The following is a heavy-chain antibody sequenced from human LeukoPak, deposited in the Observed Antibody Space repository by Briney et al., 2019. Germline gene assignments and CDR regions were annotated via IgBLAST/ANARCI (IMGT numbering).Heavy chain of an antibody. D-gene: IGHD2-2*01. J-gene: IGHJ6*02. CDR2: INPNSGGT. CDR3: AREIRDCSSTSCYNYYGMDV. V-gene: IGHV1-2*06. CDR1: GYTFTGYY. Sequence: ASVKVSCKASGYTFTGYYMHWVRQAPGQGLEWMGRINPNSGGTNYAQKFQGRVTMTRHTSISTAYMGLSRLRSDDTAVYYCAREIRDCSSTSCYNYYGMDVWGQGTTVTVSS.